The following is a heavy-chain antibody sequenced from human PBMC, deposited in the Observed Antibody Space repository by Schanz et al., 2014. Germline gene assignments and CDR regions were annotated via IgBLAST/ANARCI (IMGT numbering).Heavy chain of an antibody. CDR2: IHQSGGT. Sequence: QVQLQESGPGLVKPSETLSLTCSVSGGDIGNYYWSWIRQPPGKGLEWIGYIHQSGGTNYNPSLKSRVTILVDTSKNQVSLRLTSLTAADTAVYYCAKFLYDDPSWGQGTLVTVSS. D-gene: IGHD3-3*01. CDR3: AKFLYDDPS. J-gene: IGHJ5*02. V-gene: IGHV4-59*08. CDR1: GGDIGNYY.